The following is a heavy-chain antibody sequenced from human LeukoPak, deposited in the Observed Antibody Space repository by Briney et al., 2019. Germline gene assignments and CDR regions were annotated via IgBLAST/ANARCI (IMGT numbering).Heavy chain of an antibody. CDR3: ARVLYSGYDYTAGYYFDY. D-gene: IGHD5-12*01. V-gene: IGHV4-39*07. Sequence: PSETLSLTCTVSGGSISSSSYYWGWIRQPPGKGLEWIGSIYYSGSTYYNPSLKSRVTISVDTSKNQFSLKLSSVTAADTAVYYCARVLYSGYDYTAGYYFDYWGQGTLVTVSS. CDR2: IYYSGST. J-gene: IGHJ4*02. CDR1: GGSISSSSYY.